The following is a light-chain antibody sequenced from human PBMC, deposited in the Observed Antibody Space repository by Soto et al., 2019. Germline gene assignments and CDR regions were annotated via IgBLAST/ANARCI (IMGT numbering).Light chain of an antibody. CDR2: DAS. CDR1: QSVSSN. Sequence: EIVMTQSPATLSVSPGESATLSCRASQSVSSNLAWHQQKPGQAPRILMYDASTRATGISARFSGSGSGTDFTLTISSLEPEDFAVYYCQQRSNWPITFGQGTRLEI. V-gene: IGKV3-11*01. J-gene: IGKJ5*01. CDR3: QQRSNWPIT.